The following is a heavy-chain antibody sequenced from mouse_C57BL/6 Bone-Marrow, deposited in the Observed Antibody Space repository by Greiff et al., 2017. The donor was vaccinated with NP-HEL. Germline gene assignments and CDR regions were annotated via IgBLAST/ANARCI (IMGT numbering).Heavy chain of an antibody. CDR3: ARRGIYDGYYCYYAMDY. CDR2: INPNNGGT. D-gene: IGHD2-3*01. J-gene: IGHJ4*01. CDR1: GYTFTDYN. Sequence: EVQLQQSGPELVKPGASVKIPCKASGYTFTDYNMDWVKQSHGKSLEWIGDINPNNGGTIYNQKFKGKATLTVDKSSSTAYMELRSLTSEDTAVYYCARRGIYDGYYCYYAMDYWGQGTSVTVSS. V-gene: IGHV1-18*01.